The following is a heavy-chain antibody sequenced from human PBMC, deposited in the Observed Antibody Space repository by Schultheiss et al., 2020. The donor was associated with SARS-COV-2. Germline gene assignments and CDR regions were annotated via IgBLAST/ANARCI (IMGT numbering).Heavy chain of an antibody. Sequence: ASVKVSCKASGYSVTSYGISWVRQAPGQGLEWMGWISAYNGNTNYAQKLQGRVTMTTDTSASTAYMELSSLRSEDTAVYYCATIGLRLGQDVWGQGTTVTVSS. J-gene: IGHJ6*02. CDR1: GYSVTSYG. CDR2: ISAYNGNT. CDR3: ATIGLRLGQDV. D-gene: IGHD4-17*01. V-gene: IGHV1-18*01.